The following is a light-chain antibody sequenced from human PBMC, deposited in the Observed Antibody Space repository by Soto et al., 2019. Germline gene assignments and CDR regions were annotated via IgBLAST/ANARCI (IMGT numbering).Light chain of an antibody. CDR1: QFVSSTY. J-gene: IGKJ4*01. CDR2: GAS. CDR3: QQYGISPFT. V-gene: IGKV3-20*01. Sequence: EVVLTQSPGTLSLSPGARATLSCRASQFVSSTYLAWYQQRPGQAPRLLIYGASSRATGIPDRFSGGGSETDFTLTISRLESEDSAVYYCQQYGISPFTFGGGTEVEI.